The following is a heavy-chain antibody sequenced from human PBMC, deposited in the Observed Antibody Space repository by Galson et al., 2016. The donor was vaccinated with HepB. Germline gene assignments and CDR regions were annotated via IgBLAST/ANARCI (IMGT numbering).Heavy chain of an antibody. CDR1: GFTFSNAW. V-gene: IGHV3-15*01. Sequence: SLRLSCAASGFTFSNAWMSWVRQAPGKGLEWVGRIKSKTNVGTTDYAAPVKGRFSISRDDSKNTLYLQMNSLKTEDTAVYYCRYGMDVWGQGTTVTVSS. CDR2: IKSKTNVGTT. J-gene: IGHJ6*02. CDR3: RYGMDV.